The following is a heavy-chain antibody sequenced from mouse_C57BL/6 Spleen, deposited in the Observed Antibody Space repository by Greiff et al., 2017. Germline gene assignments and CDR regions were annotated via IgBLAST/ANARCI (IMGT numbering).Heavy chain of an antibody. CDR2: IYPRSGNT. V-gene: IGHV1-81*01. J-gene: IGHJ3*01. CDR1: SYTFTSYG. Sequence: QVQLQESGAELARPGASVKLSCKASSYTFTSYGISWVKQRTGQGLEWIGEIYPRSGNTYYNEKFKGKATLTADKSSSTAYMELRSLTSEDSAVYFCARTTVKAWFAYWGQGTLVTVSA. CDR3: ARTTVKAWFAY. D-gene: IGHD1-1*01.